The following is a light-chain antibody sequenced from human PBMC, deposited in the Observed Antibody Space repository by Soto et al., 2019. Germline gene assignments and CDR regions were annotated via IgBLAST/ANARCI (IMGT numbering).Light chain of an antibody. J-gene: IGLJ2*01. V-gene: IGLV2-14*01. CDR3: SSYTSSSIPHVV. CDR1: SSDVGGYNY. Sequence: QSALTQPASVSGSPGQSITISCTRTSSDVGGYNYVSWYQQHPGKAPKLMIYEVSNRPSGVSNRFSGSKSGNTASLTISGLQAEDEADYYCSSYTSSSIPHVVFGGGTKVTVL. CDR2: EVS.